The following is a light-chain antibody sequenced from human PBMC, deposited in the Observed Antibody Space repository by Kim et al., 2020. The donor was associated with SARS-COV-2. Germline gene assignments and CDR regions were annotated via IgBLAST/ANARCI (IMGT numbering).Light chain of an antibody. V-gene: IGKV1-5*03. CDR2: EAS. CDR1: QSVGRW. Sequence: DIQMTQSPSTRSASVGDRVTITCRASQSVGRWLAWYQQKPGKAPKLLIYEASRLESGVPSRFSGSGSGTEFTLTISSLQPDDFATYYCQQYNGYHTFGQGTSWRS. CDR3: QQYNGYHT. J-gene: IGKJ2*01.